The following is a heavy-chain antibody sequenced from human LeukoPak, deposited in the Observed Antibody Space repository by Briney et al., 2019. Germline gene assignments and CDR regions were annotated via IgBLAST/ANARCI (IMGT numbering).Heavy chain of an antibody. V-gene: IGHV4-34*01. Sequence: PSETLSLTCAVYGGSFSGYYWSGIRRPPGKGLEGIGEMNHSGSTNYNPSLKSRVTISVDTSKNQFSLKLSSVTAADTAVYYCARARPDYGDIDYWGQGTLVTVSS. CDR3: ARARPDYGDIDY. CDR2: MNHSGST. CDR1: GGSFSGYY. D-gene: IGHD4-17*01. J-gene: IGHJ4*02.